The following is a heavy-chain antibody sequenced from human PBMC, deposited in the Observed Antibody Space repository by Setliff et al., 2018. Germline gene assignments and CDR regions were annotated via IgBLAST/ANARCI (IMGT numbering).Heavy chain of an antibody. Sequence: SETLSLTCTVSDGSISTYYWSWIRQPPGRGLEYIGYIYTSGIINYNPSLKSRVTMSLDTSKNQFSLRLSSLTAADTAVYYCARAPPNRYSGSYEYFYMDVWGKGTTVTVSS. CDR1: DGSISTYY. CDR2: IYTSGII. V-gene: IGHV4-4*08. CDR3: ARAPPNRYSGSYEYFYMDV. J-gene: IGHJ6*03. D-gene: IGHD1-26*01.